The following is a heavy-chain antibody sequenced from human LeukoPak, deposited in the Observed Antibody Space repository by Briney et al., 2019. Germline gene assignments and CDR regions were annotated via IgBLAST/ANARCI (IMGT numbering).Heavy chain of an antibody. D-gene: IGHD6-25*01. CDR1: GDSVNSYY. V-gene: IGHV4-4*07. CDR3: VRRLKNWPFDS. CDR2: VSTSGDT. Sequence: SETLSLTCTVSGDSVNSYYWNWIRQPAGKGLEWIGRVSTSGDTNYNPSLKSRVTVSVDTSRSQFSLRLNFVTAADTAVYYCVRRLKNWPFDSWGQGTLVTVSS. J-gene: IGHJ4*02.